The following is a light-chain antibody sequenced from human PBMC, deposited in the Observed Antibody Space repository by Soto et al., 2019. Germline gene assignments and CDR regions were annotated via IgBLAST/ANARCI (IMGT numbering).Light chain of an antibody. V-gene: IGKV1-27*01. Sequence: DVQMTQSPSSLSAFVGDRVTITCRASQRIAPYLAWFQQKPGKVPKLMIYATSTLQSGVPSRFSGSGSGTDFTLTINSLQPEDVGTYYCQKYNSAPLTFCGGTKVEIK. CDR3: QKYNSAPLT. CDR1: QRIAPY. CDR2: ATS. J-gene: IGKJ4*01.